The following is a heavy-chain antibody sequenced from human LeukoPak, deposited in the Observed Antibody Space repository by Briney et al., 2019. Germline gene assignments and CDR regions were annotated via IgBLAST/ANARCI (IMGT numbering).Heavy chain of an antibody. Sequence: GGSLRLSCAASGFTFSSYEMNWVRQAPGKGLEWVSYISSSGSTIYYADSVKGRFTISRDNAKNSLYLQMNSLIVEDTAVYYCAKVANYYYGSESYYFFEHWGQGTPVTASS. J-gene: IGHJ4*02. D-gene: IGHD3-10*01. CDR2: ISSSGSTI. V-gene: IGHV3-48*03. CDR1: GFTFSSYE. CDR3: AKVANYYYGSESYYFFEH.